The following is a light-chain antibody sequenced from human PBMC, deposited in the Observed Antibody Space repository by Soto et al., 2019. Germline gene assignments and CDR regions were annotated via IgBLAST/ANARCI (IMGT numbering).Light chain of an antibody. CDR2: CAS. CDR3: QQFYTTLGT. Sequence: DIVMTQSPDSLAVSLGERATINCKSSQRVLYSSNNKNYLAWYQQKPGQPPRKLISCASAQESGVPDRFSVSGSVTDFTLTISSLQAEDVAVYNCQQFYTTLGTFGQGTKLEIK. V-gene: IGKV4-1*01. J-gene: IGKJ2*01. CDR1: QRVLYSSNNKNY.